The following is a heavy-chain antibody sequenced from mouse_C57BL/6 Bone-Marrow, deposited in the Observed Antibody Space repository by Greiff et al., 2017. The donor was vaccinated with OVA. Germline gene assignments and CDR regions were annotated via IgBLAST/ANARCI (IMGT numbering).Heavy chain of an antibody. CDR1: GFNIKDDY. CDR3: TTPYGSSSYAMDY. D-gene: IGHD1-1*01. CDR2: IDPENGDT. J-gene: IGHJ4*01. Sequence: DVKLVESGAELVRPGASVKLSCTASGFNIKDDYMHWVKQRPEQGLEWIGWIDPENGDTEYASKFQGKATITADTSSNTAYLQLSSLTSEDTAVYYCTTPYGSSSYAMDYWGQGTSVTVSS. V-gene: IGHV14-4*01.